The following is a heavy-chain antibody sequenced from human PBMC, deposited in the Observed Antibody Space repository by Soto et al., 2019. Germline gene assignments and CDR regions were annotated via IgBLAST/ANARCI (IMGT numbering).Heavy chain of an antibody. CDR3: ARDAPVCCPVVVVCDY. J-gene: IGHJ4*02. CDR1: GYTFTSYG. CDR2: ISAYNGNT. D-gene: IGHD2-8*01. Sequence: QVQLVQSGAEVKKPGASVKVSCKASGYTFTSYGISWVRQAPGQGLEWMGWISAYNGNTNYAQKRQGRLPMTTDTPTSTPYMVLRSLRSDATAVYYCARDAPVCCPVVVVCDYWGQGTLVTVSS. V-gene: IGHV1-18*01.